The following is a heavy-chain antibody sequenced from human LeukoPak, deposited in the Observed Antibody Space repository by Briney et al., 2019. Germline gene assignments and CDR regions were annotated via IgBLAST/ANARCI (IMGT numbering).Heavy chain of an antibody. CDR2: MSYDGSNK. Sequence: PGGSLRLSCAASGFTLSSYAMYWVRQAPGKGLEWVAVMSYDGSNKYNADSVKGRFTISRDNSKNTLYVQMNSLRVEDTAVYYCAREDDRNPVAVVCGDYYCYYYMDVWGKGTTVTVSS. V-gene: IGHV3-30*04. D-gene: IGHD6-19*01. CDR3: AREDDRNPVAVVCGDYYCYYYMDV. J-gene: IGHJ6*03. CDR1: GFTLSSYA.